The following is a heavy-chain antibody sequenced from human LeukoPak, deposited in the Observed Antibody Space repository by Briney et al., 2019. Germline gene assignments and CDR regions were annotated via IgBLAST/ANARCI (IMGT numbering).Heavy chain of an antibody. CDR1: GGSFSGYY. Sequence: SETLSLTCAVYGGSFSGYYWSWIRQPPGKGLEWIGEINHSGSTNYNPSLKSRVTISVDTSKNQFSLKLSSVIAADTAVYYCARHEEEDGYNAKTFDYWGQGTLVTVSS. CDR2: INHSGST. D-gene: IGHD5-24*01. J-gene: IGHJ4*02. V-gene: IGHV4-34*01. CDR3: ARHEEEDGYNAKTFDY.